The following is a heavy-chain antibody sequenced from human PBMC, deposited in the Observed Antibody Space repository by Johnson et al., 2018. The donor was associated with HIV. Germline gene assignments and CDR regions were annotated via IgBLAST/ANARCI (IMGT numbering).Heavy chain of an antibody. V-gene: IGHV3-11*04. CDR3: AKTRMGGILDAFDL. D-gene: IGHD3-10*01. CDR1: GFTFSDYY. CDR2: ISSTGTTI. Sequence: QVQLVESGGGLVQPGGSLRLSCAASGFTFSDYYMSWIRQAPGKGLDWVSYISSTGTTIYYADSVKGRFTLSIDNSKNTLDLQMNSLTIEDTAVFYCAKTRMGGILDAFDLWGQGTMVIVS. J-gene: IGHJ3*01.